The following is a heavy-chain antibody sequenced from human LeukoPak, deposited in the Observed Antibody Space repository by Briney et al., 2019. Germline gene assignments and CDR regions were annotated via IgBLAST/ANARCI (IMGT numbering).Heavy chain of an antibody. CDR3: ARAYDFWSGFDY. J-gene: IGHJ4*02. CDR2: ISSSSSYI. D-gene: IGHD3-3*01. Sequence: GGSLRLSCAASGFTFSSYSMNWVRQAPGKGREWVSSISSSSSYIYYADSVKGRFTISRDNAKNSLYLQMNSLRAEDTAVYYCARAYDFWSGFDYWGQGTLVTVSS. CDR1: GFTFSSYS. V-gene: IGHV3-21*01.